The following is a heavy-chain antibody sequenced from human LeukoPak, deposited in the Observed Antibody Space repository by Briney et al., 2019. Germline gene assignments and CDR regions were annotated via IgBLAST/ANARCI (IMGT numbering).Heavy chain of an antibody. V-gene: IGHV1-2*06. Sequence: ASMKVSCKASGYTFTGYYMHWVRQAPGQGLEWMGRINPNSGGTNYAQKFQGRVTMTRDTPISTAYMELSRLRSDDTAVYYCARDLRTVAGTERENRFDPWGQGTLVTVSS. J-gene: IGHJ5*02. CDR1: GYTFTGYY. CDR2: INPNSGGT. CDR3: ARDLRTVAGTERENRFDP. D-gene: IGHD6-19*01.